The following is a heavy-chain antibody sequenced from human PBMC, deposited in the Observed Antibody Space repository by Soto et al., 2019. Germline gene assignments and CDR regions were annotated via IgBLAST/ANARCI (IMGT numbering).Heavy chain of an antibody. V-gene: IGHV1-69*04. D-gene: IGHD2-15*01. CDR2: IIPILGIA. CDR1: GGTFSSYT. J-gene: IGHJ4*02. Sequence: ASVKVSCKASGGTFSSYTISWVRQAPGQGLEWIGRIIPILGIANYAQKFQGRVTITADKSTSTAYMELSSLRSEDTAVYYCARERYCSGGSCYRHFDYWGQGTLVTVSS. CDR3: ARERYCSGGSCYRHFDY.